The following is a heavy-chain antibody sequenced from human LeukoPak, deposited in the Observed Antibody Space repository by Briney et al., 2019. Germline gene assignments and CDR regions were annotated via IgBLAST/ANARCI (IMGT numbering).Heavy chain of an antibody. CDR2: ISSSSSYI. CDR3: ARAGVVVAAALFDY. D-gene: IGHD2-15*01. J-gene: IGHJ4*02. V-gene: IGHV3-21*01. CDR1: GFTFSSYS. Sequence: PGGSLRLSCAASGFTFSSYSMNWVRQAPGKGLEWVSSISSSSSYIYYADSVKGRFTISRDNAKNSLHLQMNSLRVEDTAVYYCARAGVVVAAALFDYWGQGTLVTVSS.